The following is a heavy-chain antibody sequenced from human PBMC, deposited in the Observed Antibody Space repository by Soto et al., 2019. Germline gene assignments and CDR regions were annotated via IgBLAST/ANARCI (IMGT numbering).Heavy chain of an antibody. V-gene: IGHV1-2*04. D-gene: IGHD2-8*01. CDR1: GYSFTDYH. CDR2: INPKSGGT. Sequence: DSVKVSCKASGYSFTDYHIHWVRQAPGQGLEWLGRINPKSGGTSTAQKFQGWVTMTTDTTISTASMELTRLTSDDTAIYYFARRDFTDCSFGVCSGVYRHVMEVWAQGATVTVSS. J-gene: IGHJ6*02. CDR3: ARRDFTDCSFGVCSGVYRHVMEV.